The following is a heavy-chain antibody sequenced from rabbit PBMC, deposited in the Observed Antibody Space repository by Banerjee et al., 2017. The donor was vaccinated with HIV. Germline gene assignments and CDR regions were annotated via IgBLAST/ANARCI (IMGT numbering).Heavy chain of an antibody. J-gene: IGHJ4*01. CDR2: IHTGDGNT. D-gene: IGHD4-2*01. V-gene: IGHV1S40*01. CDR1: GIDFSSYYH. Sequence: QSLEESGGDLVKPEGSLTLTCKASGIDFSSYYHMWWVRQAPGKGLEWIACIHTGDGNTHYASWAKGRFTISKTSSTTVTLQMTSLTAADTATYFCARDGVYTGPDYDLWGPGTLVTVS. CDR3: ARDGVYTGPDYDL.